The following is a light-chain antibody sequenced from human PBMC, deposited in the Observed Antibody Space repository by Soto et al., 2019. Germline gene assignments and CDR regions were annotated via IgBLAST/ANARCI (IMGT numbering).Light chain of an antibody. Sequence: QSVLTQPASVSGSPGQSITISCTGTSGDVGGFNYVSWYQQHPGKAPKLMIYEVTYRPSGVSNRCSGSNSGNTAPQTIAGLQAEDEDDYYCRSYTSSSTLVFGGGTKVTVL. CDR2: EVT. V-gene: IGLV2-14*01. CDR1: SGDVGGFNY. CDR3: RSYTSSSTLV. J-gene: IGLJ2*01.